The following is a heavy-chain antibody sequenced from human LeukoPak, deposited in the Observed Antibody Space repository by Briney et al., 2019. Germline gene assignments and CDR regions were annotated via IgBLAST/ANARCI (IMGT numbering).Heavy chain of an antibody. CDR1: GYTFSSYD. V-gene: IGHV1-46*01. D-gene: IGHD5-12*01. CDR3: ARRRGLRYYYYGMDV. Sequence: ASVKVSCKASGYTFSSYDINWVRQATGQGLEWMGIINPSGGSTSYAQKFQGRVTMTRDTSTSTVYMELSSLSSEDTAVYYCARRRGLRYYYYGMDVWGQGTTVTVSS. J-gene: IGHJ6*02. CDR2: INPSGGST.